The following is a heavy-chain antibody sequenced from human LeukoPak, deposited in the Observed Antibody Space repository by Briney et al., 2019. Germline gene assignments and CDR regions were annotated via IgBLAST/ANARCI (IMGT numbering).Heavy chain of an antibody. J-gene: IGHJ4*02. Sequence: SQTLSLTCTVSGGSISSGDYYWSWIRQPPGKGLEWIGYIYYSGSTNYNPSLKSRVTISVDTSKNQFSLKLSSVTAADTAVYYCARGNPNVEGFDYWGQGTLVTVSS. CDR3: ARGNPNVEGFDY. CDR2: IYYSGST. V-gene: IGHV4-30-4*01. D-gene: IGHD3-3*01. CDR1: GGSISSGDYY.